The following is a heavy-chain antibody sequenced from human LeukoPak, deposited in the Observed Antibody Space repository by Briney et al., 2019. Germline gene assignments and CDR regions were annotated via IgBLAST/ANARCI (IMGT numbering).Heavy chain of an antibody. CDR3: ARGDMAWFGELSSMDV. V-gene: IGHV1-8*01. Sequence: ASVKVSCKASGYTFTSYDINWVRQATGQGLEWMGWMNPNSGNTGYAQKFQGRVTMTRNTFISTAYMELSSLRSEDTAVYYCARGDMAWFGELSSMDVWGQGTTVTVSS. CDR1: GYTFTSYD. D-gene: IGHD3-10*01. CDR2: MNPNSGNT. J-gene: IGHJ6*02.